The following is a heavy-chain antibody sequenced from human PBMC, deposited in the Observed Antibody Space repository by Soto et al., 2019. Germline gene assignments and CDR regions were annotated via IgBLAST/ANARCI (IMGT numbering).Heavy chain of an antibody. CDR3: GKDISPGGMDV. J-gene: IGHJ6*02. Sequence: EVQLVESGGGLVQPGGSLRLSCAGSGFTSNDYAMHWVRQPPGKGLEWVSGIYWKSDRIGYADSVKGRFTISRDNAKNSLYLQMNSLRPEDTAVYYCGKDISPGGMDVWGQGTTVSVSS. V-gene: IGHV3-9*02. CDR1: GFTSNDYA. CDR2: IYWKSDRI.